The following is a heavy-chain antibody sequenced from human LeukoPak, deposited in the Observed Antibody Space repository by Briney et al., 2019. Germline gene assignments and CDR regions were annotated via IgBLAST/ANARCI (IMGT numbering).Heavy chain of an antibody. D-gene: IGHD6-19*01. J-gene: IGHJ6*02. CDR2: ISSDGNT. CDR1: GFAVSSSS. CDR3: ARGQEQFSSPWQWGPRRKDFYYYGMDV. Sequence: GGSLRLSCAASGFAVSSSSMNWVRLGPGKGLEWVSVISSDGNTYYADSVKGRFTISRDNSRNTLSLQMHGLRADDTAVYYCARGQEQFSSPWQWGPRRKDFYYYGMDVWGQGTTVTVSS. V-gene: IGHV3-66*01.